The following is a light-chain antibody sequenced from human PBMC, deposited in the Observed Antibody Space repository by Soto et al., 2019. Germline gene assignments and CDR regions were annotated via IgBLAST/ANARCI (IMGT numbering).Light chain of an antibody. CDR2: KAS. V-gene: IGKV1-5*03. J-gene: IGKJ4*01. CDR3: QQYEAYPLT. CDR1: QSISSW. Sequence: DIQLTQSPSTLSASVGDRVTITCRASQSISSWLAWYQQKPGKAPKLLVYKASSLESGVQSRFSGSGSGTEFTLTISTLQPDDFATYYCQQYEAYPLTFGGGTKVEI.